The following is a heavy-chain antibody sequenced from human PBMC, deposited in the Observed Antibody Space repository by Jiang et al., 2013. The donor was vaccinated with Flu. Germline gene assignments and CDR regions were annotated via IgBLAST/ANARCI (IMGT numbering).Heavy chain of an antibody. V-gene: IGHV4-34*01. CDR1: GGSFSGYY. D-gene: IGHD3-16*01. J-gene: IGHJ6*02. CDR2: INHSGST. CDR3: ARQRRLDGMDV. Sequence: LLKPSETLSLTCAVYGGSFSGYYWSWIRQPPGKGLEWIGEINHSGSTNYNPSLKSRVTISVDTSKNQFSLKLSSVTAADTAVYYCARQRRLDGMDVWGQGTTVTVSS.